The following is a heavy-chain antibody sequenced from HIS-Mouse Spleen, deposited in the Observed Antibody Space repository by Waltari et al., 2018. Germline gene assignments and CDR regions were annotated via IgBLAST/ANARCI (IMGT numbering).Heavy chain of an antibody. CDR2: SNHSGRT. V-gene: IGHV4-34*01. J-gene: IGHJ4*02. D-gene: IGHD6-13*01. CDR3: ARGSSSWYVVDY. Sequence: QVQLQQWGAGLLKPSETLSLTCAVYGGSFSGYYWSWIRQPPGKGLDGIGESNHSGRTNYNPSLKSRVTISVDTSKNQFSLKLSSVTAADTAVYYCARGSSSWYVVDYWGQGTLVTVSS. CDR1: GGSFSGYY.